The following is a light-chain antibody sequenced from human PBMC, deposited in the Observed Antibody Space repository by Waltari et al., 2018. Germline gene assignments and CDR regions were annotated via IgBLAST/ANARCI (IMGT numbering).Light chain of an antibody. V-gene: IGKV1-33*01. CDR2: DAS. CDR3: QQHDNLPLT. J-gene: IGKJ4*01. Sequence: DIQMTQSPSSLSASIVDRVTITCQASEDINNYLNWYQQKHGKAPKLLIYDASNLQVGVPSRFSGGGSGTDFTFTISSLQPGDIATYYCQQHDNLPLTFGGGTKVEIK. CDR1: EDINNY.